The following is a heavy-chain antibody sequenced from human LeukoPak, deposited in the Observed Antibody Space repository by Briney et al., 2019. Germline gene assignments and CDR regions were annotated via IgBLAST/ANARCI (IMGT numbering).Heavy chain of an antibody. Sequence: GGSLRLSCAESGFAPSVYMMSWGSQAPGKGLEWVSAISGSGSGGSTYYADSVKGRFTMSRDNSKYTLCLQMNSLRAEDTAVYYCAKIPRYNSGSMAWGQGTLVTVSS. V-gene: IGHV3-23*01. CDR3: AKIPRYNSGSMA. J-gene: IGHJ5*02. CDR1: GFAPSVYM. CDR2: ISGSGSGGST. D-gene: IGHD6-19*01.